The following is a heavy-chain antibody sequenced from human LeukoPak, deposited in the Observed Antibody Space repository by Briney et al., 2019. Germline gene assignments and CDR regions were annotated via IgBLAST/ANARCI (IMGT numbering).Heavy chain of an antibody. J-gene: IGHJ4*02. CDR1: EFTFGRYW. CDR3: ARVEGIGWSAY. CDR2: IKYDGTQK. Sequence: GGSLRLSCVTSEFTFGRYWMSWVRQAPGRGLEWVAHIKYDGTQKNYLDSVRGRFTVSRDNTNNSLYLHMSSLRFEDTAVYYCARVEGIGWSAYWGQGTLVTVSS. V-gene: IGHV3-7*04. D-gene: IGHD6-19*01.